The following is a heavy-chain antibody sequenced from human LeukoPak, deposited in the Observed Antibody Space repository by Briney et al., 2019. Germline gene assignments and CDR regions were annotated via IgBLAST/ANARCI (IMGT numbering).Heavy chain of an antibody. V-gene: IGHV4-38-2*02. CDR3: ARLRWELLEDYFDY. CDR1: GGSISSGYY. Sequence: PSQTLSLTCTVSGGSISSGYYWGWIRQPPGKGLEWIGSIYHSGSTYYNPSLKSRVTISVDTSKNQFSLKLSSVTAADTAVYYCARLRWELLEDYFDYWGQGTLVTVSS. CDR2: IYHSGST. J-gene: IGHJ4*02. D-gene: IGHD1-26*01.